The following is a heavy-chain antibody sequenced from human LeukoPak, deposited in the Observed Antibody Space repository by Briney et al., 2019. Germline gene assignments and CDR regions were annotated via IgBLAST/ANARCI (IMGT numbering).Heavy chain of an antibody. CDR3: ARERYSVSPDY. V-gene: IGHV4-61*02. CDR2: IYTSGST. Sequence: PSETLSLTCTVSGGSISSGSYYWSWIRQPAGKGLEWIGRIYTSGSTNYNPSLKSRVTISVDTSKNQFSLKLSSVRVSDTDVYYCARERYSVSPDYWGKGTLVTASS. D-gene: IGHD1-26*01. CDR1: GGSISSGSYY. J-gene: IGHJ4*02.